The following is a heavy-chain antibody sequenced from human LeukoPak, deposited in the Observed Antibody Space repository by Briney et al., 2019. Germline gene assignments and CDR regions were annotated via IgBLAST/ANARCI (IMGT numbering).Heavy chain of an antibody. CDR1: GGSVSSGNYY. D-gene: IGHD3-22*01. CDR3: ARDPSGYFNY. CDR2: IYYSGST. Sequence: SETLSLTCSVSGGSVSSGNYYWRWIRQPPGKGLEWIGYIYYSGSTNYNPSPKSRVTISVDTSKNQFSLKLSSVTAADTAVYYCARDPSGYFNYWGQGTLATVSS. V-gene: IGHV4-61*01. J-gene: IGHJ4*02.